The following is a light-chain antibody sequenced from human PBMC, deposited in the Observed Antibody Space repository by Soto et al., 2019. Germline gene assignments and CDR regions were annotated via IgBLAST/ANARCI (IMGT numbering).Light chain of an antibody. CDR3: QQYYSTPVT. J-gene: IGKJ2*01. V-gene: IGKV3-11*01. CDR2: DAS. Sequence: EILLTQSPATLSLSPGERATLSCRASQSVAGHLAWYQQKPGQAPSLLIYDASKRATGIPARFSGSGSGTDFNLTISSLQAEDVAVYYCQQYYSTPVTFGQGTKLEIK. CDR1: QSVAGH.